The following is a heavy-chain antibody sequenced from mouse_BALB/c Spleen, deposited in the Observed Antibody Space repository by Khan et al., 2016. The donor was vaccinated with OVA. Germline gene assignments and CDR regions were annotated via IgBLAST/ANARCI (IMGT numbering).Heavy chain of an antibody. V-gene: IGHV2-9*02. CDR3: ARAFYNGAWFAY. CDR1: GFSISNYG. CDR2: IWAGGST. Sequence: VQLQESGPGLVAPSQTLSITCTVSGFSISNYGVHWVRQPPGKGLEWLGVIWAGGSTNHNSALMSRLSISKDNSKNQVFLKMNSLQTDDTVMYYCARAFYNGAWFAYWGQGTLVTVSA. J-gene: IGHJ3*01. D-gene: IGHD1-3*01.